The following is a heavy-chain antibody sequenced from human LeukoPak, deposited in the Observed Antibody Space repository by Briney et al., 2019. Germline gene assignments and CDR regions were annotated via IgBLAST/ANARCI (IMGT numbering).Heavy chain of an antibody. D-gene: IGHD5-24*01. CDR2: ISSTSTYI. J-gene: IGHJ4*02. CDR3: ARVQRGEMATFDY. Sequence: PGGSLRLSCAASGFIFSGYSMNWVRHAPGKGLEWVSSISSTSTYIHYADSLKGRFTISRDNARNSLYLQINSLRVEDTAVYYCARVQRGEMATFDYWGQGTLVTVSS. V-gene: IGHV3-21*01. CDR1: GFIFSGYS.